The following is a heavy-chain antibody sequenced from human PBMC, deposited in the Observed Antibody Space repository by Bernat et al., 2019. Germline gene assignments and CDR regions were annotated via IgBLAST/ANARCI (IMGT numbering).Heavy chain of an antibody. CDR1: GFTFSSYA. D-gene: IGHD6-13*01. Sequence: EVQLLESGGGLVQPGGSLRLSCAASGFTFSSYAMSWVRQAPGKGLEWVSAISGSGGSTYYADSVKGRFTISRDNSKNTLYLQMNSLRAEDTAVYYCAREESSSWSTLNWFDPWGQGTLVTVSS. CDR2: ISGSGGST. J-gene: IGHJ5*02. CDR3: AREESSSWSTLNWFDP. V-gene: IGHV3-23*01.